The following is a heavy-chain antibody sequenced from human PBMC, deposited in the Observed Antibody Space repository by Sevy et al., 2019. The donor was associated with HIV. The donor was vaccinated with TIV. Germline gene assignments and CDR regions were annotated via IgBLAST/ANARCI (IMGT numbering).Heavy chain of an antibody. CDR3: ARGALLRIWLVRGGDY. Sequence: ASVKVSCKASGYTFTSYAMNWVRQAPGQGLEWMGWINTNTGNPTYAQGFTGRFVFSLDTSVSTAYLQISSLKAEDTAVYYCARGALLRIWLVRGGDYWGQGTLVTVSS. D-gene: IGHD6-19*01. J-gene: IGHJ4*02. CDR2: INTNTGNP. CDR1: GYTFTSYA. V-gene: IGHV7-4-1*02.